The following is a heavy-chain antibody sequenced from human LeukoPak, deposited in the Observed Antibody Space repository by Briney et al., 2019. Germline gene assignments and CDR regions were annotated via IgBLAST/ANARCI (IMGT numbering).Heavy chain of an antibody. V-gene: IGHV3-23*01. CDR3: AKDPTWIQLWSTWVDY. J-gene: IGHJ4*02. CDR2: ISGSGGST. CDR1: GFTFSSYA. Sequence: GGPLRLSCAASGFTFSSYAMSWVRQAPGKGLEWVSAISGSGGSTYYADSVKGRFTISRDNSKNTLYLQMNSLRAEDTAVYYCAKDPTWIQLWSTWVDYWGQGTLVTVSS. D-gene: IGHD5-18*01.